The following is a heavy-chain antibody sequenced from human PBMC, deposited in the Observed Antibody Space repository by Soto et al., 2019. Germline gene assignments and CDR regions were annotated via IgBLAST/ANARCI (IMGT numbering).Heavy chain of an antibody. J-gene: IGHJ4*02. D-gene: IGHD5-18*01. CDR1: GFTFSSYA. CDR3: ARDGVTLQMFYFDY. V-gene: IGHV3-30-3*01. CDR2: ISYDGSNK. Sequence: PGGSLRLSCAASGFTFSSYAMHWVRQAPGKGLEWVAVISYDGSNKYYADSVKGRFTISRDNSKNTLYLQMNSLRAEDTAVYYCARDGVTLQMFYFDYWGQGTLVTVSS.